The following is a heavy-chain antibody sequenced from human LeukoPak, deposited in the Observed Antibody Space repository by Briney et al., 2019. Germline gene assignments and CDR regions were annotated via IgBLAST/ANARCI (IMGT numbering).Heavy chain of an antibody. V-gene: IGHV4-59*06. J-gene: IGHJ4*02. CDR2: IYYSGST. CDR3: ARVRWEQRDY. D-gene: IGHD1-26*01. Sequence: SETLSLTCTVSGGSISTYYWSWIRQHPGKALEWIGYIYYSGSTYYTPSLKNRVTISVATSKNQFSLRLSSVTAVDTAVYYCARVRWEQRDYWGQGTLVTVSS. CDR1: GGSISTYY.